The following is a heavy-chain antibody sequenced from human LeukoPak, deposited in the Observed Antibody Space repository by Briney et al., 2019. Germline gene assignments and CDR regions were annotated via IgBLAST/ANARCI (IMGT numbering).Heavy chain of an antibody. J-gene: IGHJ4*02. CDR2: INHSGST. CDR3: ARGSQSLGYCSGGSCRAKIFDY. D-gene: IGHD2-15*01. V-gene: IGHV4-34*01. Sequence: SETLSLTCAVYGGSFSGYYWSWIRQPPGKGLEWIGEINHSGSTNYNPSLKSGGTISVDTSKNQFSLTLSSVTAADTAVYYCARGSQSLGYCSGGSCRAKIFDYWGQGTLVTVSS. CDR1: GGSFSGYY.